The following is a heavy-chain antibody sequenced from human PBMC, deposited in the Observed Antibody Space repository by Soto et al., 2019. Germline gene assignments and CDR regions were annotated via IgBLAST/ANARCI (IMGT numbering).Heavy chain of an antibody. Sequence: SETLSLTCTVSGGSISSYYWSWIRQPAGKGLEWIGRIYTSGSTNYNPSLKSRVTMSVDTSKNQFSLKLSSVTAADTAVYYCARDVKIGYSYGWNYYYGMDVWGQGTTVTVSS. CDR3: ARDVKIGYSYGWNYYYGMDV. CDR1: GGSISSYY. V-gene: IGHV4-4*07. J-gene: IGHJ6*02. D-gene: IGHD5-18*01. CDR2: IYTSGST.